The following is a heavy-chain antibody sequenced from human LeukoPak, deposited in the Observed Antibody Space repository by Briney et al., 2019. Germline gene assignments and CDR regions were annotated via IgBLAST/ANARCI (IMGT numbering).Heavy chain of an antibody. CDR1: GGSISSYY. CDR2: IYYSGGT. V-gene: IGHV4-59*01. CDR3: ARIMDTAWGMDV. Sequence: SETLSLTCTVSGGSISSYYWSWIRQPPGQVLDWIGYIYYSGGTNYNPSLKSRVTISVDTSKKQFSLKLTSVTAADTAVYYCARIMDTAWGMDVWGQGTTVTVSS. J-gene: IGHJ6*02. D-gene: IGHD2-8*01.